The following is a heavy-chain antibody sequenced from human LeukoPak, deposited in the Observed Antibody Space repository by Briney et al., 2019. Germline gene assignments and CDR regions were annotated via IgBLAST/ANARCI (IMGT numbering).Heavy chain of an antibody. CDR2: IWYDGSNK. V-gene: IGHV3-33*01. D-gene: IGHD6-19*01. J-gene: IGHJ4*02. CDR3: ARDNSVADYFDY. Sequence: GRSLRLSCAASGFTFSSYGTHWVRQAPGKGLEWVAVIWYDGSNKYYADSVKGRFTISRDNSKNTLYLQMNSLRAEDTAVYYCARDNSVADYFDYWGQGTLVTVSS. CDR1: GFTFSSYG.